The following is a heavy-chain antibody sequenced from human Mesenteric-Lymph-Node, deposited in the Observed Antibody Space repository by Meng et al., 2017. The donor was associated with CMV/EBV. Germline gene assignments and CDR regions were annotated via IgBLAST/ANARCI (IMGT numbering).Heavy chain of an antibody. CDR2: INHSGST. J-gene: IGHJ4*02. CDR1: GGSFSGYY. V-gene: IGHV4-34*01. CDR3: ARGSSYDILTGYFDY. D-gene: IGHD3-9*01. Sequence: QVPLHQGVAGLLKPSETLSVPCAVYGGSFSGYYWNWIRQSPEKGLEWIGEINHSGSTTYNPPFTSRIIISVDTSTNQISLNMSSVTAADTAVYYCARGSSYDILTGYFDYWGQGALVTVSS.